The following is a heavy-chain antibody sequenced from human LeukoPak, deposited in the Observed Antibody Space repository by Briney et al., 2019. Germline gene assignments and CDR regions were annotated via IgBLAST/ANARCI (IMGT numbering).Heavy chain of an antibody. D-gene: IGHD6-13*01. V-gene: IGHV3-48*04. CDR1: GFTFGDYS. J-gene: IGHJ4*02. Sequence: GGSLRLPCAASGFTFGDYSMNWVRQAPGKGPEWVSYISGFSSAIYYADSVKGRFTISRDNAKNSLYLQMNSLRAEDTAMYYCARDDGAAAGRRFDYWGQGTLVTVSS. CDR2: ISGFSSAI. CDR3: ARDDGAAAGRRFDY.